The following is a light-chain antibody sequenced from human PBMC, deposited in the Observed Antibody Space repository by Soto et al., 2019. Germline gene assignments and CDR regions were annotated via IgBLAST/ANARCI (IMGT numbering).Light chain of an antibody. CDR1: QTITDNY. J-gene: IGKJ1*01. CDR3: QQNYSTPT. CDR2: AVS. Sequence: EIVLTQSPVTLSLSPGEGATLSCRASQTITDNYLVWYQQKPGQAPRFLIYAVSTFPGGVPSRFGGSGSGAEFTLTISRLQPEDYGTYYCQQNYSTPTFGQGTKVDIK. V-gene: IGKV3-20*02.